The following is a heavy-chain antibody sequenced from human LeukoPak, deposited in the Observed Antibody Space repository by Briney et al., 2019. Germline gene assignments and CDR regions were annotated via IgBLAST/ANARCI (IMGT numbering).Heavy chain of an antibody. CDR2: IIPILGIA. V-gene: IGHV1-69*04. CDR3: ARYCSGGSCYSDV. CDR1: GGTFSSYA. J-gene: IGHJ6*02. Sequence: GASVKVSCKASGGTFSSYAISWVRQAPGQGLEWMGRIIPILGIANYAQKFQGRVTITADKSTSTAYMELSSLRSEDTAVYYCARYCSGGSCYSDVWGQGTTVTVSS. D-gene: IGHD2-15*01.